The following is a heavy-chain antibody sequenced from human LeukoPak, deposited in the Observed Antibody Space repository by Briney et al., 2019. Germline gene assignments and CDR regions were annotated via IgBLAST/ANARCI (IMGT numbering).Heavy chain of an antibody. V-gene: IGHV4-39*01. D-gene: IGHD2-15*01. J-gene: IGHJ4*02. Sequence: SETLSLTCTVSGGSISSSSYYWDWIRQPPGKGLEWVGSIYYSGSTYYNPSLKSRVTISVDTSKNQFSLKLNSVTAADTAVYYCARQTVVAANTDYWGQGTLVTVSS. CDR2: IYYSGST. CDR3: ARQTVVAANTDY. CDR1: GGSISSSSYY.